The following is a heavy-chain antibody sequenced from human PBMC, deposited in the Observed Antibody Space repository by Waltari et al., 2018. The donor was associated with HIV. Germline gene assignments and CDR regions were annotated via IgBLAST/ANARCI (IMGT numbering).Heavy chain of an antibody. CDR1: GASLSSDDPY. D-gene: IGHD2-2*02. CDR3: AREVMVVVVPAAIYWFDP. V-gene: IGHV4-30-4*08. CDR2: IHYSGST. Sequence: QVELQESGPGLVKPSQTLSLSCTVSGASLSSDDPYCNWIRQPPGKGLAWIGSIHYSGSTYYNPSLKSRVTISIDKSKNQFSLKLTSVTAADTAVYFCAREVMVVVVPAAIYWFDPWGQGTLVTVSS. J-gene: IGHJ5*02.